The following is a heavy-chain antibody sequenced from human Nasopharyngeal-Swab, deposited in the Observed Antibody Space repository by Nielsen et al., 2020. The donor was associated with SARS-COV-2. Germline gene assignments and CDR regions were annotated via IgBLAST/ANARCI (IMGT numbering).Heavy chain of an antibody. CDR1: GFTFSGYA. CDR2: ITNNGGST. V-gene: IGHV3-64*01. D-gene: IGHD6-19*01. CDR3: ARVGTSGWYDY. J-gene: IGHJ4*02. Sequence: GESLKISCAASGFTFSGYAMHWVRQAPGKGLEYVSAITNNGGSTYYANSVKGRFTLSRDNSTPPLYLQMGSLRAEDMAVYYCARVGTSGWYDYWGQGTLVTVSS.